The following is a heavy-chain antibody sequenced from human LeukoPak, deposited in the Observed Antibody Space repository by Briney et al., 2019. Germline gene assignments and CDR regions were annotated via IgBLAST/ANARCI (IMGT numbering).Heavy chain of an antibody. CDR2: ISSSGSTI. CDR1: EFSVGSNY. J-gene: IGHJ4*02. D-gene: IGHD2-2*01. CDR3: ARGDIVVVDY. Sequence: GGSLRLSCAASEFSVGSNYMTWVRQAPGKGLEWVSYISSSGSTIYYADSVKGRFTISRDNAKNSLYLQMNSLRAEDTAVYYCARGDIVVVDYWGQGTLVTVSS. V-gene: IGHV3-11*01.